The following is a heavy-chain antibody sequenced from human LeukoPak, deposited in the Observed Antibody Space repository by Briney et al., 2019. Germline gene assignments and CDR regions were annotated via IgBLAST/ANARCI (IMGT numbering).Heavy chain of an antibody. CDR2: IKSKSDGGTT. CDR3: TTAPRGYCSGGSCSYAFDI. Sequence: GGSLKLSCAASTFTFSNAWMSWVRQAPGKGLEWVGRIKSKSDGGTTDYAAPVKGRFTISRDDSKNTLYLQMNSLKTEDTAVYYCTTAPRGYCSGGSCSYAFDIWGQGTMVTVSS. J-gene: IGHJ3*02. CDR1: TFTFSNAW. D-gene: IGHD2-15*01. V-gene: IGHV3-15*01.